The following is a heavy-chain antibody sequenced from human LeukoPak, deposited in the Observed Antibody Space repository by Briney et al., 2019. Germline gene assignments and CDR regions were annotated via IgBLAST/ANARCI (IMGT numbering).Heavy chain of an antibody. CDR3: ARGRYGDYYYYYGMDV. V-gene: IGHV4-59*12. J-gene: IGHJ6*02. Sequence: SETLSLTCTVSGGSISSYYWSWIRQPPGKGLEWIGYIYYSGSTNYNPSLKSRVTISVDTSKNQFSLKLSSVTAADTAVYYCARGRYGDYYYYYGMDVWGQGTTVTVSS. CDR2: IYYSGST. D-gene: IGHD4-17*01. CDR1: GGSISSYY.